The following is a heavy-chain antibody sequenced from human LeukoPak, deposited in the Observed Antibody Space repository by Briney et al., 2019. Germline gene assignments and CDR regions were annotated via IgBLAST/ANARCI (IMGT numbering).Heavy chain of an antibody. D-gene: IGHD3-22*01. CDR2: ISGSGGST. V-gene: IGHV3-23*01. J-gene: IGHJ4*02. Sequence: GGTLRLSCAASGFTFSSYGMSWVRQAPGKGLEWVSAISGSGGSTYYADSVKGRFTISRDNSKNTLYLQMNSLRAEDTAVYYCARGLYYYDSSGYYYWGQGTLVTVSS. CDR1: GFTFSSYG. CDR3: ARGLYYYDSSGYYY.